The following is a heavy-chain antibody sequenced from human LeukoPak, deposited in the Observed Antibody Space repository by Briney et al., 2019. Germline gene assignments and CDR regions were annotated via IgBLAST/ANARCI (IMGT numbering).Heavy chain of an antibody. V-gene: IGHV1-69*13. CDR3: AIDTVVTPNYYYYYGMDV. D-gene: IGHD4-23*01. CDR1: GGTFISYA. CDR2: IIPIFGTA. J-gene: IGHJ6*02. Sequence: GASVKVSCKASGGTFISYAISWVRQAPGQGLEWMGGIIPIFGTANYAQKFQGRVTITADESTSTACMELSSLRSEDTAVYYCAIDTVVTPNYYYYYGMDVWGQGTTVTVSS.